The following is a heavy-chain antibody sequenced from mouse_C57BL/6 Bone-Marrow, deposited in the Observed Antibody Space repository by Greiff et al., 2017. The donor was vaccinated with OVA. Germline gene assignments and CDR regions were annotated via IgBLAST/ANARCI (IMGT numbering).Heavy chain of an antibody. J-gene: IGHJ4*01. CDR2: ISDGGSYT. D-gene: IGHD2-1*01. CDR1: GFTFSSYA. V-gene: IGHV5-4*01. CDR3: ARDVGKGDAMDY. Sequence: DVQLVESGGGLVKPGGSLKLSCAASGFTFSSYAMSWVRQTPEKRLEWVATISDGGSYTYYPDNVKGRFTISRDNAKNNLYLQMSHLKSEDTAMYYCARDVGKGDAMDYWGQGTSVTVSS.